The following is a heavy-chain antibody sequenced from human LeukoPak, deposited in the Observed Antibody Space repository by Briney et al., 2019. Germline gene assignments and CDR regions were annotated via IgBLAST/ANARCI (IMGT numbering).Heavy chain of an antibody. CDR2: ISYDGSNK. CDR1: GFTFSSYG. D-gene: IGHD3-22*01. CDR3: AKANGYYYDSSGYYPGDY. Sequence: GSLRLSCAASGFTFSSYGMHWVRQAPGKGLEWVAVISYDGSNKYYADSVKGRFTISRDNSKNTLYLQMNSLRAEDTAVYYCAKANGYYYDSSGYYPGDYWGQGTLVTVSS. J-gene: IGHJ4*02. V-gene: IGHV3-30*18.